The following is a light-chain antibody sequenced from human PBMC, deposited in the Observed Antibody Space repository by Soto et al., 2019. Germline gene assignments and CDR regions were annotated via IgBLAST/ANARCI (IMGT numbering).Light chain of an antibody. J-gene: IGKJ1*01. Sequence: DIQMTQSPSTLSASVGDRVTITCRASQSISSWLAWYQQKSGKAPKLLIYKASTLESGVPSRFSGSGSGTEFTLTISGLQPDDFATYYCQEYNSYSRTFGQGSKVEIK. V-gene: IGKV1-5*03. CDR2: KAS. CDR3: QEYNSYSRT. CDR1: QSISSW.